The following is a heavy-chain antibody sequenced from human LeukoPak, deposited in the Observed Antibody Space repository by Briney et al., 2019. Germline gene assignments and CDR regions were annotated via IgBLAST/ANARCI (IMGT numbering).Heavy chain of an antibody. D-gene: IGHD5-18*01. Sequence: SETLSLTCTVSGYSISSGYYWGWIRQPPGKGLEWIGSIYHSGSTYYNPSLKSRVTISVDTSKNQFSLKLSSVTAADTAVYYCAAQGYSYGPVDYWGQGTLVTVSS. V-gene: IGHV4-38-2*02. CDR3: AAQGYSYGPVDY. J-gene: IGHJ4*02. CDR2: IYHSGST. CDR1: GYSISSGYY.